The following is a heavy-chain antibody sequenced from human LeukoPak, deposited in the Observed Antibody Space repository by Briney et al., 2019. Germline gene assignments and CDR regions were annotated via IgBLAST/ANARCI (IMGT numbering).Heavy chain of an antibody. CDR1: GGSISSSSYY. V-gene: IGHV4-39*01. CDR2: IYYSGST. D-gene: IGHD3-9*01. Sequence: SETLSLTCTVSGGSISSSSYYWGWIRQPPGKGLEWIGSIYYSGSTYYNPSLKSRVTISVDTSKNQFSLKLSSVTAADTAVYYCARTDDTLIRGKYYFDYWGQGTLVTVSS. CDR3: ARTDDTLIRGKYYFDY. J-gene: IGHJ4*02.